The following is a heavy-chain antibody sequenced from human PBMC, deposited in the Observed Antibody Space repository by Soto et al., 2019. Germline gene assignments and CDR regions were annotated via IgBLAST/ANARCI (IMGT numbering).Heavy chain of an antibody. V-gene: IGHV4-61*01. CDR3: SRDYRAVVVDSRYPDYYYGMDV. J-gene: IGHJ6*02. D-gene: IGHD2-15*01. CDR2: IYYSGST. Sequence: SETLSLTCTVSGGSVSSGSYYWIWIRQPPGKGLEWIGYIYYSGSTNYNPSLKSRVTISVDTSKNQFSLKLSSVTAADTAVYYCSRDYRAVVVDSRYPDYYYGMDVWGQGTTVTVSS. CDR1: GGSVSSGSYY.